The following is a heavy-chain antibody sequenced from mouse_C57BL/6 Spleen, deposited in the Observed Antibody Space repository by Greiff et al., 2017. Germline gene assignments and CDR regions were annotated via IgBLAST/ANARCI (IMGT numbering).Heavy chain of an antibody. CDR1: GYTFTSYW. V-gene: IGHV1-72*01. Sequence: QVQLQQPGAELVKPGASVKLSCKASGYTFTSYWMHWVKQRPGRGLEWIGRIDPNSGGTKYNEKFKSKATLTVDKPSSTAYMQISSLTSEDSAVYYCATPLITTVVGAMDYWGQGTSVTVSS. D-gene: IGHD1-1*01. J-gene: IGHJ4*01. CDR3: ATPLITTVVGAMDY. CDR2: IDPNSGGT.